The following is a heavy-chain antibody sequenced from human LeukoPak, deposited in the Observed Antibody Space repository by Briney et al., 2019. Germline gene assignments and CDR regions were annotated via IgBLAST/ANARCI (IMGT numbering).Heavy chain of an antibody. Sequence: PSETLSLTCTVSGGSISSYYWSWIRQPPGKGLGWIGYIYYRGSTNYNPSLKSRVTISVDTSKNQFSLKRRSVTAADTAVYYCARLGMTTVTTSPLFDYWGQGTLVTVSS. V-gene: IGHV4-59*08. D-gene: IGHD4-17*01. CDR2: IYYRGST. CDR1: GGSISSYY. J-gene: IGHJ4*02. CDR3: ARLGMTTVTTSPLFDY.